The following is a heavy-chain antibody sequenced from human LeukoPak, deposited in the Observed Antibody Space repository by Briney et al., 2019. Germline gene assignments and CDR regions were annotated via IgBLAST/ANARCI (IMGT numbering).Heavy chain of an antibody. V-gene: IGHV4-59*01. CDR2: IYYSGST. D-gene: IGHD6-19*01. CDR3: ARDPYSSGWYDAFDI. Sequence: SSETLSLTCTVSGDSISSYYWSWIRQPPGKGLEWVGYIYYSGSTKYNPSLKSRVTISVDTSKNQFSLKLSSVTAADTAVYYCARDPYSSGWYDAFDIWGQGTMVTVSS. J-gene: IGHJ3*02. CDR1: GDSISSYY.